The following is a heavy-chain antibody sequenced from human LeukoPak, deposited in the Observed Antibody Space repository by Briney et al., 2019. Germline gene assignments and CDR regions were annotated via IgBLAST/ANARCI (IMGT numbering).Heavy chain of an antibody. J-gene: IGHJ4*02. Sequence: GGSLRLSCAACAFTFSSYWMHWVRQGPGKGLVWVSRINSDGSSTSYADSVKGRFTISRDNSKNTLYLQMNSLRAEDTAMYYCARDLGDYFDYWGRGTLVTVSS. CDR2: INSDGSST. V-gene: IGHV3-74*01. CDR3: ARDLGDYFDY. CDR1: AFTFSSYW. D-gene: IGHD4-17*01.